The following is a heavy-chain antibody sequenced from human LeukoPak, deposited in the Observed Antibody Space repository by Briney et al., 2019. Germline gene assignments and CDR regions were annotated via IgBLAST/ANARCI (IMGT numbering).Heavy chain of an antibody. J-gene: IGHJ4*02. CDR2: IYYSGST. D-gene: IGHD6-13*01. CDR3: ARSPVWQQLAHFDY. V-gene: IGHV4-59*01. Sequence: SETLSLTCTVSGGSTSSYYWSWIRQPPGKGLEWIGYIYYSGSTNYNPSLKSRVTISVDTSKNQFSLKLSSVTAADTAVYYCARSPVWQQLAHFDYWGQGTLVTVSS. CDR1: GGSTSSYY.